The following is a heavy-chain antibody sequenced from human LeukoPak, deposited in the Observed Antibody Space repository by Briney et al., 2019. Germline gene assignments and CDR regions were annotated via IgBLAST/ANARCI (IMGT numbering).Heavy chain of an antibody. CDR1: GFTFSSYW. CDR3: ARGSGSMDSNWFDP. J-gene: IGHJ5*02. CDR2: IKQDGSEK. Sequence: GGSLRLSCAASGFTFSSYWMSWVRQAPGKGLEWVANIKQDGSEKYYVDSVKGRFTISRENAKNSLYLQMNSLRAEDTAVYYCARGSGSMDSNWFDPWGQGTLVTVSS. D-gene: IGHD3-10*01. V-gene: IGHV3-7*01.